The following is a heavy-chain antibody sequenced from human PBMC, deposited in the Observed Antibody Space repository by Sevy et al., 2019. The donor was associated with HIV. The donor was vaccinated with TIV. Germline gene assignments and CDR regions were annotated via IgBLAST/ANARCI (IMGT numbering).Heavy chain of an antibody. CDR3: AKSPKYGSGSYYTVAEYFQH. CDR1: GFTFSSYA. D-gene: IGHD3-10*01. CDR2: ISGSGGST. Sequence: GGSLRLSCAASGFTFSSYAMSWVRQAPGKGLEWVSAISGSGGSTYYADSVKGRFTISRDNSKNTLYLQMNCLRAEDTAVYYCAKSPKYGSGSYYTVAEYFQHWGQGTLVTVSS. V-gene: IGHV3-23*01. J-gene: IGHJ1*01.